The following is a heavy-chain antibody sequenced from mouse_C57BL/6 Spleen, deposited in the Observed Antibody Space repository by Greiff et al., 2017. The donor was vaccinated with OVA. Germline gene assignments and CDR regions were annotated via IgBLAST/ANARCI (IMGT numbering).Heavy chain of an antibody. D-gene: IGHD1-1*01. J-gene: IGHJ3*01. Sequence: VQLQQPGAELVKPGASVKLSCKASGYTFTSYWMHWVKQRPGQGLEWIGMIHPNSGSTNYNEKFKSKATLTVDKSSSTAYMQLSSLTSEDSAVYYCARQGGSSFAWFAYWGQGTLVTVSA. CDR1: GYTFTSYW. CDR3: ARQGGSSFAWFAY. CDR2: IHPNSGST. V-gene: IGHV1-64*01.